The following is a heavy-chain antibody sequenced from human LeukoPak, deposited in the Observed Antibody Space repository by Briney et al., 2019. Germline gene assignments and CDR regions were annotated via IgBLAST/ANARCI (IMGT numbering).Heavy chain of an antibody. CDR3: ARGFSTFDY. D-gene: IGHD3-10*01. CDR1: GLIFSNYH. J-gene: IGHJ4*02. CDR2: ISNGGGSII. Sequence: GSLRLSCAASGLIFSNYHMNWVRQAPGKGLEWVAYISNGGGSIIYSADSVKGRFTISRDNAKNSLYLQMNILRAEDTAVYYCARGFSTFDYWGQGTLVTVSS. V-gene: IGHV3-48*04.